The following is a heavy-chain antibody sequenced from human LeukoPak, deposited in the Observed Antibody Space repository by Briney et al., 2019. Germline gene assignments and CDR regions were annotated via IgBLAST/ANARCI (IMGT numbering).Heavy chain of an antibody. CDR2: IYHSGST. CDR1: GYSISSGYY. D-gene: IGHD4-11*01. J-gene: IGHJ4*02. Sequence: PSETLSLTCAVSGYSISSGYYWGWIRQPLGKGLEWIGSIYHSGSTYYNPSLKSRVTISVDTSKNQFSLKLSSVTAADTAVYYCARHAYSNYLLDYWGQGTLVTVSS. V-gene: IGHV4-38-2*01. CDR3: ARHAYSNYLLDY.